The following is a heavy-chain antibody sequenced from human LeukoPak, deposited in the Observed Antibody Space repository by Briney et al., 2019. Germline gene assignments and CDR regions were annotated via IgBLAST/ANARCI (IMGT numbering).Heavy chain of an antibody. CDR3: ARDMRHYRYYESDEYYFNFEY. CDR2: ISANNGHT. CDR1: GYIFTSYG. D-gene: IGHD3-22*01. J-gene: IGHJ4*02. Sequence: ASVKVSCKASGYIFTSYGLSWVRQAPGKGLEGMGWISANNGHTHYAQRFQGRLTITRDMSTRTVDMELMSLRSDDTAVYYCARDMRHYRYYESDEYYFNFEYWGQGTLVTVSS. V-gene: IGHV1-18*01.